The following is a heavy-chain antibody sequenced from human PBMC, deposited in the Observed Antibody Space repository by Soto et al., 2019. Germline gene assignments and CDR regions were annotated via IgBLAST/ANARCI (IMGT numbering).Heavy chain of an antibody. CDR2: ISGSGSST. CDR3: ARDMSGGTYNYYYGMDV. J-gene: IGHJ6*02. D-gene: IGHD1-26*01. CDR1: GFTFSSYA. Sequence: GGSLRLSSAASGFTFSSYAMSWVRQAPGKGLEWVSGISGSGSSTYYADSVKGRFTISRDNSKNTLYLQMNSLRADDTAVYYCARDMSGGTYNYYYGMDVWGQGTTVTVSS. V-gene: IGHV3-23*01.